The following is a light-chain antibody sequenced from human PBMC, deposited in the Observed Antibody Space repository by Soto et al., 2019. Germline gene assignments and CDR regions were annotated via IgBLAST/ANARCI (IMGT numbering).Light chain of an antibody. CDR1: QSISSW. V-gene: IGKV1-5*01. CDR3: QQYNSYWT. Sequence: DIQMTQSPSTLSASVGDRVTITCWASQSISSWLAWYQQSPGKAPKLLIYDASTLESGVPSRFSGSGSGTEFTLTISSLQPDDFATYYCQQYNSYWTFGQGTKVDIK. CDR2: DAS. J-gene: IGKJ1*01.